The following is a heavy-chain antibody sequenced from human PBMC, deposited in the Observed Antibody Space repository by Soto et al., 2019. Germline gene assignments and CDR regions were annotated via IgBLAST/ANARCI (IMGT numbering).Heavy chain of an antibody. CDR2: IIPIFGTA. V-gene: IGHV1-69*01. Sequence: QVQLVQSGAEVKKPGSSVKVSCKASGGTFSSYAISWVRQAPGQGLEWMGGIIPIFGTANYAQKFQGRGTITADESTSTAYVELSSLRSEDTAGYYCARYITMIGVVTETLGAFDLWGQGTMVTVSS. D-gene: IGHD3-22*01. CDR3: ARYITMIGVVTETLGAFDL. J-gene: IGHJ3*01. CDR1: GGTFSSYA.